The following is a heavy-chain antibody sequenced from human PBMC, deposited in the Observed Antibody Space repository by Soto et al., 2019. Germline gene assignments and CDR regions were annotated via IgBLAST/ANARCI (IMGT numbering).Heavy chain of an antibody. V-gene: IGHV3-21*01. Sequence: GGSLRLSCAASGFTFSSYSMNWVRQAPGKGLEWVSSISSSSSYIYYADSVKGRFTISRDNAKNSLYLQMNSLRAEDTAVYYCARGRGYSAYAAAYARYYFDYWGQGTLVTVSS. CDR1: GFTFSSYS. D-gene: IGHD5-12*01. CDR3: ARGRGYSAYAAAYARYYFDY. CDR2: ISSSSSYI. J-gene: IGHJ4*02.